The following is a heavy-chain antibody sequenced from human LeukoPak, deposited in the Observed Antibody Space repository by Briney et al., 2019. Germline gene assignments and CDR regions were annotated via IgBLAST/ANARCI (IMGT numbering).Heavy chain of an antibody. Sequence: PGGSLRLSCAASAFTFSTYGMHWVRQAPGKGLEWVAFIQYDGSNKYYADSVKGRFTIARDNSKNTLYLQMNSLRAEDTAVYYCARKGGYGYSYGYGGVYYMDVWGKGTTVTVSS. D-gene: IGHD5-18*01. V-gene: IGHV3-30*12. J-gene: IGHJ6*03. CDR1: AFTFSTYG. CDR3: ARKGGYGYSYGYGGVYYMDV. CDR2: IQYDGSNK.